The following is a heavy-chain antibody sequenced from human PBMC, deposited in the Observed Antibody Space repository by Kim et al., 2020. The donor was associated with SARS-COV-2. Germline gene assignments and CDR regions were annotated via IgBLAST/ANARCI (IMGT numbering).Heavy chain of an antibody. V-gene: IGHV3-30*18. D-gene: IGHD3-10*01. CDR3: AKESGAGSYYAWTYYYSGMAV. CDR2: ISDDGSNK. CDR1: GFTFSSYG. Sequence: GGSLRLSCAASGFTFSSYGMHWVRQAPGKGLEWVAAISDDGSNKYYADSVKGRFTISRDNSKNTLYLQMNSLRAEDTAVYYCAKESGAGSYYAWTYYYSGMAVWGQGTTV. J-gene: IGHJ6*02.